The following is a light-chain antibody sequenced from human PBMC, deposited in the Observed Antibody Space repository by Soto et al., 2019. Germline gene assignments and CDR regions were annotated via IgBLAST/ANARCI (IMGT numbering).Light chain of an antibody. CDR2: GAS. Sequence: EIVLTQSPGTLSLSPGDRATLSCRASQSVSSSYLAWYQQKPGQAPRLLIYGASSRATGIPDRFSGSGSGTDFTLTISRLEPEDYAVYYCQQHGRYPLVTFGQGTRLEIK. CDR1: QSVSSSY. CDR3: QQHGRYPLVT. V-gene: IGKV3-20*01. J-gene: IGKJ5*01.